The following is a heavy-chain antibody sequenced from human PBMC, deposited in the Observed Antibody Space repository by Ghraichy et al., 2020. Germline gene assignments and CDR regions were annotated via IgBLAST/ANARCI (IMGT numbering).Heavy chain of an antibody. J-gene: IGHJ4*02. CDR3: ARGWGRFDY. V-gene: IGHV3-7*01. CDR2: IKYDGSAE. D-gene: IGHD2-21*02. Sequence: GGSLRLSCAASGFAYSSYWMNWVRQAPGKGLEWVAYIKYDGSAEYYVDSVKGRFGISRDNAKNSLFLQMNSLRAEDTAVYYCARGWGRFDYWGQRTLVTVSS. CDR1: GFAYSSYW.